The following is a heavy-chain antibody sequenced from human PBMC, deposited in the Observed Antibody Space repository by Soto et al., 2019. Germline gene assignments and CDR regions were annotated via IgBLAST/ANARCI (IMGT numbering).Heavy chain of an antibody. CDR1: GGTFSSYT. CDR3: ARVGEECSSTSCYAGDDY. V-gene: IGHV1-69*02. J-gene: IGHJ4*02. CDR2: IIPILGIA. Sequence: QVQLVQSGAEVKKPGSSVKVSCKASGGTFSSYTISWVRQAPGQGLEWMGRIIPILGIANYAQKFQGRVTSTADKSTSTAYMELSSLRSEDTAVYYCARVGEECSSTSCYAGDDYWGQGTLVTVSS. D-gene: IGHD2-2*01.